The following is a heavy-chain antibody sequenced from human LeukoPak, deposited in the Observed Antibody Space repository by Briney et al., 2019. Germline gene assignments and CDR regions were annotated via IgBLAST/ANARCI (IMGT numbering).Heavy chain of an antibody. D-gene: IGHD6-6*01. Sequence: GGSLRLSCAASGFTFSSYSMNWVRQAPVKGLEWVSSISSSSSYIYYADSVKGRFTISRDNAKNSLYLQMNSLRAEDTAVYYCAREGYSSSPNDAFDIWGQGTMVTVSS. CDR2: ISSSSSYI. CDR3: AREGYSSSPNDAFDI. J-gene: IGHJ3*02. V-gene: IGHV3-21*01. CDR1: GFTFSSYS.